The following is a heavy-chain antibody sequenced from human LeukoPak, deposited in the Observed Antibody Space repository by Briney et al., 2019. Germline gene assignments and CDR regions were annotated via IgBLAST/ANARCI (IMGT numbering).Heavy chain of an antibody. Sequence: ASVKVSCKASGYTFTTYYMHWVRQAPGQGLEWMGIINPSGGSTTYAQKFQGRVTMTRDTSISTVYMEMSRLSSDDTAVYYCARESVPAVAARRGLNYWGQGTLVAVSS. CDR3: ARESVPAVAARRGLNY. J-gene: IGHJ4*02. CDR2: INPSGGST. D-gene: IGHD6-6*01. V-gene: IGHV1-46*01. CDR1: GYTFTTYY.